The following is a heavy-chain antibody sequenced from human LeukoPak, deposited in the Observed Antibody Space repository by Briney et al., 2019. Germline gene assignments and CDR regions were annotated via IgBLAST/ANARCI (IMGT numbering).Heavy chain of an antibody. CDR1: GFTFSTYA. J-gene: IGHJ4*02. CDR3: AKRDYYYDSSGLPSSQRGYYFDY. V-gene: IGHV3-23*01. CDR2: ISSSGRST. D-gene: IGHD3-22*01. Sequence: GGSLRLSCAASGFTFSTYALSWVRQAPGKGLEWISTISSSGRSTYYADSVKGRFTTSRDNSKNTLYLQMNSLRAEDTAVYYCAKRDYYYDSSGLPSSQRGYYFDYWGQGTLVTVSS.